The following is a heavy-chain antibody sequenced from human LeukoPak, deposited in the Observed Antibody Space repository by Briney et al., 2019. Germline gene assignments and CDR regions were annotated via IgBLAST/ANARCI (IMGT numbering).Heavy chain of an antibody. Sequence: GASLRLSCVASGFTFNNYAMSWVRQAPGKGLEWVSGISGSGGSTYYADSLEGRFTISRDNSKNTLFLQMNSLRAEDTAVYYCAKSANTWPYYFDYWGQGTLVTVSS. V-gene: IGHV3-23*01. CDR2: ISGSGGST. CDR3: AKSANTWPYYFDY. J-gene: IGHJ4*02. D-gene: IGHD3-10*01. CDR1: GFTFNNYA.